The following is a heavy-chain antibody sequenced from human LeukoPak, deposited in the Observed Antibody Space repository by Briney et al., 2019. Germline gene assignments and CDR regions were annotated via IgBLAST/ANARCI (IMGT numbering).Heavy chain of an antibody. D-gene: IGHD4-11*01. CDR2: IYYSGST. J-gene: IGHJ4*02. Sequence: SQTLSLTCTVSGGSISSGGYYWSWIRQPPGKGLEWIGYIYYSGSTNYNPSLKNRVTISVDTSKDQFSLKLSSVTAADTAVYFCARERTTGREFDYWGQGTLVTVSS. CDR1: GGSISSGGYY. CDR3: ARERTTGREFDY. V-gene: IGHV4-61*08.